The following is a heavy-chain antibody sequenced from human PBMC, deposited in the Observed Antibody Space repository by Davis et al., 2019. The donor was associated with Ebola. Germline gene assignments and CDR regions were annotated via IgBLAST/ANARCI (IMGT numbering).Heavy chain of an antibody. D-gene: IGHD6-19*01. CDR2: VTSSGGST. CDR1: GFTFSNYA. V-gene: IGHV3-23*01. J-gene: IGHJ6*04. Sequence: GGSLRLSCAASGFTFSNYAMTWARQAPGKGLEWVSAVTSSGGSTYYANSVKGRFTISRDNSKNTLFLQLNSLGVEDTAVYYCAKGGSGWPSDYSYGLGVWGKGTTVTVSS. CDR3: AKGGSGWPSDYSYGLGV.